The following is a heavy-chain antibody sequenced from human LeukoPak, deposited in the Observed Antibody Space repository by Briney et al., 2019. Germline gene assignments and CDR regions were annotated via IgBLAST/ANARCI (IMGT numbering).Heavy chain of an antibody. CDR2: IWYDGSNK. D-gene: IGHD6-6*01. CDR1: GFTFSSYG. V-gene: IGHV3-33*01. Sequence: PGGSLRLSCAASGFTFSSYGMHWVRQAPGKGLEWVAVIWYDGSNKYYAYSVKGRFTISRDNSKNTLYLQMNSLRAEDTAVYYCARAARIAAHLYYYYGMDVWGQGTTVTVSS. CDR3: ARAARIAAHLYYYYGMDV. J-gene: IGHJ6*02.